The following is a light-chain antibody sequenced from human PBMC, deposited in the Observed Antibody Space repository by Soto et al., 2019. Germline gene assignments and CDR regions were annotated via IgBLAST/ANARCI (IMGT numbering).Light chain of an antibody. Sequence: QSVLTQPPSASGTPGQRVTISCSGRSSNIGSNTVDWYQHLPGTAPKLLIYTNNQRPSGVPDRFSGSKSGTSASLAISGLQSGDEADYYCAAWDDSLNGLVFGGGTKLTVL. V-gene: IGLV1-44*01. CDR2: TNN. J-gene: IGLJ2*01. CDR1: SSNIGSNT. CDR3: AAWDDSLNGLV.